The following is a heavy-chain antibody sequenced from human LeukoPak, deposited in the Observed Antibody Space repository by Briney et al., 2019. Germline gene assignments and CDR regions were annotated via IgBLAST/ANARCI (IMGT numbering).Heavy chain of an antibody. CDR1: GFTFSSYS. CDR2: ISSSSSYI. V-gene: IGHV3-21*01. CDR3: AKLETVVSPLVS. D-gene: IGHD4-23*01. J-gene: IGHJ4*02. Sequence: GGSLRLSCAASGFTFSSYSMSWVRQAPGKGLEWVSSISSSSSYIYYADSVKGRFTISRDNAKNTLYLQMNSLRAEDTAVYYCAKLETVVSPLVSWGQGTLVTVSS.